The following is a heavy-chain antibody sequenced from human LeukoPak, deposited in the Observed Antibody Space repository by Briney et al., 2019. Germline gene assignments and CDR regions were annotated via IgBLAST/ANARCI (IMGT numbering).Heavy chain of an antibody. Sequence: GGSLRLSCAASGFTFSSYGMHWGRQAPGKGLEWVAVIWYDGSNKYYADSVKGRFTISRDNSKNTLYLQMNSLRAEDTAVYYCAREPGYYDSSGYYHWGQGTLVTVSS. V-gene: IGHV3-33*01. CDR2: IWYDGSNK. CDR3: AREPGYYDSSGYYH. J-gene: IGHJ4*02. CDR1: GFTFSSYG. D-gene: IGHD3-22*01.